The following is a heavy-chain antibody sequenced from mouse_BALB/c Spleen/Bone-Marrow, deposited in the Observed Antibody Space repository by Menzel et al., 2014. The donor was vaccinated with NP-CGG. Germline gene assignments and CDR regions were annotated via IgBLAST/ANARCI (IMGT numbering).Heavy chain of an antibody. J-gene: IGHJ2*01. Sequence: VQLQQSGPGLVAPSQSLSITCTVSGFSLTVYGVNWVRQLPGKGLEWLGMIWGDGITDYNSAFKSRLSISKDDSKSQVFLKMNSLQTDDTAKYYCAREGNYFDYWGQGTTLTVSS. V-gene: IGHV2-6-7*01. CDR2: IWGDGIT. CDR3: AREGNYFDY. CDR1: GFSLTVYG.